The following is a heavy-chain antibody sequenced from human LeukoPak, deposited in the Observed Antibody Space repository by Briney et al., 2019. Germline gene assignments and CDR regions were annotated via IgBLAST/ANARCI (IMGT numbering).Heavy chain of an antibody. D-gene: IGHD2-15*01. Sequence: AASVKVSCKASGYTFTSYDINWVRQATGQGLEWMGWMNPNSGNTGYAQKFQDRVTMTRNNSISTAYMELSSLRSEDTAVYYCARGGGYCSGGSCPYYFDYWGQGTLVTVSS. J-gene: IGHJ4*02. V-gene: IGHV1-8*01. CDR1: GYTFTSYD. CDR2: MNPNSGNT. CDR3: ARGGGYCSGGSCPYYFDY.